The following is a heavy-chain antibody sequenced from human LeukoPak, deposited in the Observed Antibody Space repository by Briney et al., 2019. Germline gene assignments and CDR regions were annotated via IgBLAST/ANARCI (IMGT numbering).Heavy chain of an antibody. CDR1: GGSISSYY. J-gene: IGHJ4*02. V-gene: IGHV4-4*09. CDR3: ARHRPRVGAIFY. CDR2: IYTSGST. Sequence: SETLSLTCTVSGGSISSYYWSWIRQPPGKGLEWIGYIYTSGSTNYNPSLKSRVTISVDTSKNQFSLKLSSVTAADMAVYYCARHRPRVGAIFYWGQGTLVTVSS. D-gene: IGHD1-26*01.